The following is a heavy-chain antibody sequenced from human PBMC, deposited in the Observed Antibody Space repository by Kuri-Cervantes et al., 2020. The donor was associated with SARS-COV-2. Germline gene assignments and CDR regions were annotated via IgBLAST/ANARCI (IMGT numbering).Heavy chain of an antibody. J-gene: IGHJ4*02. Sequence: ETLSLTCTVSGGSISSYYWSWIRQPPGKGLEWVANIKQDGSEKYYVDSVKGRFTISRDNAKNSLYLQMNSLRAEDTAVYYCACPGKTPAAYWGQGTLVTVSS. CDR2: IKQDGSEK. CDR3: ACPGKTPAAY. CDR1: GGSISSYY. V-gene: IGHV3-7*01. D-gene: IGHD2-15*01.